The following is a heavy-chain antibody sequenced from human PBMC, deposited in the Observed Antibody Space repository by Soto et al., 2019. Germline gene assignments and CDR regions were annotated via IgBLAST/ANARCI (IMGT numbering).Heavy chain of an antibody. CDR2: ISYSGSP. CDR3: ARQPDY. CDR1: GASISSYY. V-gene: IGHV4-59*08. Sequence: SETLSLTCTVSGASISSYYWSWIRQPPGKGLEWIGYISYSGSPNYNPSLKSRVTISVDTSKNQFSLKLSSVTAADTAVYYCARQPDYWGQGTLVTVSS. J-gene: IGHJ4*02.